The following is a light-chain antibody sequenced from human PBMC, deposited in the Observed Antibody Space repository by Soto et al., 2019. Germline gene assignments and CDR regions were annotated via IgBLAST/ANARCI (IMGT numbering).Light chain of an antibody. V-gene: IGLV2-14*01. J-gene: IGLJ1*01. CDR3: ASYTSFNTRV. CDR1: KTDVGGYNF. Sequence: QSALTQPASVSGSPGQSITISCPGTKTDVGGYNFVSWFQQYPGKAPKLMIFEVSNRPSGVSDRFSGSKSGNTASLTISGLQAEDEADYYCASYTSFNTRVFGTGTKLTVL. CDR2: EVS.